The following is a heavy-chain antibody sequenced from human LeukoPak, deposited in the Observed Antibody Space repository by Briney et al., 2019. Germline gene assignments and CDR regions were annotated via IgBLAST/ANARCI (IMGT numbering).Heavy chain of an antibody. D-gene: IGHD1-26*01. J-gene: IGHJ4*02. Sequence: PGGSLRLSGAASGFTFSNYVMHWVRQAPGKGLDWVALIWYDGSNKYYEDSVKGRFTISRDNSRNTLYLQMNSLRAEDTAVYYCARDRGIVGATWGVYFDYWGQGTLVTVSS. V-gene: IGHV3-33*01. CDR2: IWYDGSNK. CDR3: ARDRGIVGATWGVYFDY. CDR1: GFTFSNYV.